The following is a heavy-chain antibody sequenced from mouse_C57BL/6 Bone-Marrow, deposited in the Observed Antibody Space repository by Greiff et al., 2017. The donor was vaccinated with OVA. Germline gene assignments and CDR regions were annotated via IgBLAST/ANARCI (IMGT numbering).Heavy chain of an antibody. J-gene: IGHJ4*01. V-gene: IGHV1-50*01. CDR1: GYTFTSYW. CDR3: APSRQGYYYAMDY. CDR2: IDPSDSYT. Sequence: QVQLQQPGAELVKPGASVKLCCKASGYTFTSYWMQWVKQRPGQGLEWIGEIDPSDSYTNYNPKFKGKATLTVDTSSSTAYMQISSLTSEDSAVYYCAPSRQGYYYAMDYWGQGTSVNVSA. D-gene: IGHD2-12*01.